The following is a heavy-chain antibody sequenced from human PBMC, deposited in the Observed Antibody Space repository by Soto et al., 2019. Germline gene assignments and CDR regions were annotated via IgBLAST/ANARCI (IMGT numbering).Heavy chain of an antibody. CDR2: IKTRTDGGTT. CDR1: GFTFSNAW. CDR3: ITDLGAPRRGSWFDP. J-gene: IGHJ5*02. Sequence: EVQLVESGGGLVEPGGSLRLSCAASGFTFSNAWMNWVRQAPGKGREWVGRIKTRTDGGTTEYAAAVKGRFSISRDDPKNTLSLQMTSLKIEDTAVYYCITDLGAPRRGSWFDPWGQGTLVTVSS. D-gene: IGHD6-6*01. V-gene: IGHV3-15*07.